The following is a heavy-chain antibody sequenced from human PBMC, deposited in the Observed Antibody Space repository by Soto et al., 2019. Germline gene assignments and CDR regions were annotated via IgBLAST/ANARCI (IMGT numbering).Heavy chain of an antibody. CDR1: GGTFSSYA. CDR3: AKHDYGDYVAWFDP. Sequence: GASVKVSCKASGGTFSSYAISWVRQAPGQGLEWMGGIIPIFGTANYAQKFQGRVTITADESTSTAYMELSSLRSEDTAVYYCAKHDYGDYVAWFDPWGQGTLVTVSS. D-gene: IGHD4-17*01. J-gene: IGHJ5*02. CDR2: IIPIFGTA. V-gene: IGHV1-69*13.